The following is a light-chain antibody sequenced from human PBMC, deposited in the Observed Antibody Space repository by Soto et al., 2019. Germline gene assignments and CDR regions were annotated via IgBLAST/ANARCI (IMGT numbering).Light chain of an antibody. V-gene: IGKV3-20*01. CDR1: QSLSSSY. Sequence: EIVLTQSPDTLSLSPGEGATLSCRASQSLSSSYFAWYQQKAGQPPRLLIYSAFSRATGIPDRFSGSRSGTEFTLTISRLEPDDFEVYYCQHSDNSLYTFCQGTK. CDR2: SAF. CDR3: QHSDNSLYT. J-gene: IGKJ2*01.